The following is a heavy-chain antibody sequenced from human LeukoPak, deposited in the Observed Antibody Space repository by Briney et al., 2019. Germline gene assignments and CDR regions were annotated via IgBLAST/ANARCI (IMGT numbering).Heavy chain of an antibody. CDR3: ARDGGTEH. V-gene: IGHV3-30-3*01. J-gene: IGHJ1*01. Sequence: GGSLRLSCAASGFTFSSYAMHWVRQAPGKGLEWVAVISYDGSNKYYADSVKGRFTISRDNSKNTLYLQMNSLRAEDTAVYYCARDGGTEHWGQGTLVTVSS. D-gene: IGHD3-16*01. CDR2: ISYDGSNK. CDR1: GFTFSSYA.